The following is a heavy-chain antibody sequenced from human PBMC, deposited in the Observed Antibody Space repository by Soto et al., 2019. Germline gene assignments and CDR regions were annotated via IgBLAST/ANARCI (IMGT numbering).Heavy chain of an antibody. CDR3: ARARPDSPYGTYFDY. CDR1: GGSIRSGGYS. CDR2: IYHSGST. D-gene: IGHD4-17*01. V-gene: IGHV4-30-2*01. Sequence: SETLSLTCAVSGGSIRSGGYSWNWIRQPPGKGLEWIGYIYHSGSTNYNPSLKSRVTISVDTSKNQFSLKLSSVTAADTAGYYCARARPDSPYGTYFDYLGRGDLVTFSS. J-gene: IGHJ4*02.